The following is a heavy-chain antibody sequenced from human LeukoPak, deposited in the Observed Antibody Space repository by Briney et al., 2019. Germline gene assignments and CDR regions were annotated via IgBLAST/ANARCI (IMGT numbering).Heavy chain of an antibody. V-gene: IGHV3-23*01. CDR3: AKNPIAPAGTVYFVN. J-gene: IGHJ4*02. CDR1: EFSFSSYA. Sequence: GGSLRLSCAASEFSFSSYAMNWVRQAPGKGLEWVSVISNTGDGTNYADSVKGRFTISRDNSKNMLYLQMDSLRVEDTAVYFCAKNPIAPAGTVYFVNWGQGTLVTVSS. CDR2: ISNTGDGT. D-gene: IGHD6-13*01.